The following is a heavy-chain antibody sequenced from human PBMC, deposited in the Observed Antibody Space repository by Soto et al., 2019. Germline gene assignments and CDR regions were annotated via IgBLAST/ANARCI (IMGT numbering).Heavy chain of an antibody. V-gene: IGHV1-3*01. Sequence: GASVKVSCKASGYTFTSYAMHWVRQAPGQRLEWMGWINAGNGNTKYSQKFQGRVTITRDTSASTAYMELSSLRSEDTAVYYCARVPDLVRGAAGPTLYYYGMDVWGKGTTVTVSS. CDR1: GYTFTSYA. D-gene: IGHD3-10*01. CDR2: INAGNGNT. J-gene: IGHJ6*04. CDR3: ARVPDLVRGAAGPTLYYYGMDV.